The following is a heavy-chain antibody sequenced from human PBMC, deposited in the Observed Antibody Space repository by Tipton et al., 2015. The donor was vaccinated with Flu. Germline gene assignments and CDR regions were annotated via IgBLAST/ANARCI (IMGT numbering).Heavy chain of an antibody. D-gene: IGHD4-23*01. CDR1: GGSISGYY. J-gene: IGHJ4*02. CDR2: IYYSGST. CDR3: ATEYRGGGNRYYFDY. V-gene: IGHV4-59*01. Sequence: TLSLTCTVSGGSISGYYWTWIRQPPGKGLEWIGYIYYSGSTNYNPSLKSRVPISVDTSKNQFSLKLSSVTAADTAVYYCATEYRGGGNRYYFDYWGQGTLVTVS.